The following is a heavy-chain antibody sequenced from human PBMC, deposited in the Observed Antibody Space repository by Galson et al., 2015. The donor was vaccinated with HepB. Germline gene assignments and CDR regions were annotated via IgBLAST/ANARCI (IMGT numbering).Heavy chain of an antibody. V-gene: IGHV1-46*01. CDR2: INPSGGST. J-gene: IGHJ6*02. Sequence: SVKVSCKASGYTFTSYHMHWVRQAPGQGLEWMGIINPSGGSTSYAQKFQGRVTMTRDTSTSTVYMELSSLRSEDTAVYYCERVGSPDYYYYGMDVWGQGTTVTVSS. CDR1: GYTFTSYH. D-gene: IGHD3-10*01. CDR3: ERVGSPDYYYYGMDV.